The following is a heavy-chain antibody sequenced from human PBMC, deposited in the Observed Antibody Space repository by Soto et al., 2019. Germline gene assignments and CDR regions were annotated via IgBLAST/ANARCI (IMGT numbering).Heavy chain of an antibody. D-gene: IGHD5-18*01. CDR3: ARVLNPDSYGSSYYYYYGMDV. Sequence: NPSETLSLTCTVSGGSISSGDYYWSWIRQPPGKGLEWIGYIYYSGSTYYNPSLKSRVTISVDTSKNQFSLKLSSVPAADTAVYYCARVLNPDSYGSSYYYYYGMDVWGQGTTVTVSS. J-gene: IGHJ6*02. CDR2: IYYSGST. CDR1: GGSISSGDYY. V-gene: IGHV4-30-4*01.